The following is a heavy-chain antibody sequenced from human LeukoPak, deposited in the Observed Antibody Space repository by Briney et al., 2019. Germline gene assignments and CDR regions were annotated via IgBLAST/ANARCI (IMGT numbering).Heavy chain of an antibody. CDR3: ARDPRPRGGWFYFDY. J-gene: IGHJ4*02. V-gene: IGHV4-4*02. Sequence: SETLPSPAVSLVTPSAVVTTGIGSASPPGKGLEWIGDIYQSGITNYNPSLKGRVTMSVDKSKNEFSLKLDSVTAADTAVYYCARDPRPRGGWFYFDYWGQGILVTVSS. CDR1: VTPSAVVTT. D-gene: IGHD6-19*01. CDR2: IYQSGIT.